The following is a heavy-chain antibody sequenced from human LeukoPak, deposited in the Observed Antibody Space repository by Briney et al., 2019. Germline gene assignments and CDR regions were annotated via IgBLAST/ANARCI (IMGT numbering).Heavy chain of an antibody. D-gene: IGHD3-3*01. J-gene: IGHJ4*02. V-gene: IGHV4-61*02. CDR2: IYTSGST. Sequence: SETLSLTCTVSGGSISSGSYYWSWIRQPAGKGLEWIGRIYTSGSTNYNPSLKSRVTISVDTSKNQFSLKLSSVTAADTAVYYCARTNFWGGYYFFDYWGQGTLVTVSS. CDR3: ARTNFWGGYYFFDY. CDR1: GGSISSGSYY.